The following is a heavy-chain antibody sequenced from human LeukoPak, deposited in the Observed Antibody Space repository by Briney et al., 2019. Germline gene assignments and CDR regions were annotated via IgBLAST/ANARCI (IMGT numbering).Heavy chain of an antibody. V-gene: IGHV4-39*07. Sequence: SETLSLTCTVSGGSISSYYWSWIRQPPGKGLEWIGSIYYSGSTYYNPSLKSRVTISVDTSKNQFSLKLSSVTAADTAVYYCARDRDYSSSWSNFDYWGQGTLVTVSS. CDR2: IYYSGST. J-gene: IGHJ4*02. CDR1: GGSISSYY. D-gene: IGHD6-13*01. CDR3: ARDRDYSSSWSNFDY.